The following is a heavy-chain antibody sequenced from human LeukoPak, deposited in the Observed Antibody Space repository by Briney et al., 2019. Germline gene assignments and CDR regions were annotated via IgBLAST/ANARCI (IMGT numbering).Heavy chain of an antibody. CDR1: GFTLSSYE. CDR3: AKWGRLVAFDY. CDR2: SSSSGETI. V-gene: IGHV3-48*03. J-gene: IGHJ4*02. Sequence: PGGSLRLSCAASGFTLSSYEMTWVRQAPGKGLEWISYSSSSGETIFYADSVKGRFTISRDNSKNTLYLQMNSLRAEDTAVYYCAKWGRLVAFDYWGQGTLVTVSS. D-gene: IGHD7-27*01.